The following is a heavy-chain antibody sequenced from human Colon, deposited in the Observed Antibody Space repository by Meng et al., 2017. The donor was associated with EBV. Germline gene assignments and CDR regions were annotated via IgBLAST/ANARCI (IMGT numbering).Heavy chain of an antibody. V-gene: IGHV4-31*03. Sequence: VPRQAAGQGLAKPSQTLSTPCPVSGGSISSGNHYWSWIRQHPEKGLEYIGYIYYSGSTYYNPSLKSRVIISVDTSKNQFSLRLNSVTAADTAVYYCASLYGDSSVWYLDLWGRGTLVTVSS. D-gene: IGHD4-17*01. CDR3: ASLYGDSSVWYLDL. CDR1: GGSISSGNHY. J-gene: IGHJ2*01. CDR2: IYYSGST.